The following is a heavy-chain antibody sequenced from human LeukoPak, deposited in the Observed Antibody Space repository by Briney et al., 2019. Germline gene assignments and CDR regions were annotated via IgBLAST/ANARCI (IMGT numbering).Heavy chain of an antibody. CDR3: ASIRRYGGNSEFDY. CDR1: GGTFSSYA. J-gene: IGHJ4*02. V-gene: IGHV1-69*13. D-gene: IGHD4-23*01. CDR2: IIPISGTA. Sequence: SVKVSCKASGGTFSSYAISWVRQAPGQGLEWMGGIIPISGTANYAQKFQGRVTITADESTSTAYMELSSLRSEDTAVYYCASIRRYGGNSEFDYWGQGTLVTVSS.